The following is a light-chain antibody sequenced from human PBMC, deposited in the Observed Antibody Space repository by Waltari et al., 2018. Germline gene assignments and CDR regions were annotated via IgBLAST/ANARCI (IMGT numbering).Light chain of an antibody. CDR2: KAA. Sequence: DIQITQSPSSLSASVGDRVVITCRASQSISSYLNWYQQETGKAPKLLIYKAANLQSGVPSRFSGSGSGTDFTLTIISLQPEDFATYYCQQSYSSPYTFGQGTKVEIK. CDR1: QSISSY. V-gene: IGKV1-39*01. CDR3: QQSYSSPYT. J-gene: IGKJ2*01.